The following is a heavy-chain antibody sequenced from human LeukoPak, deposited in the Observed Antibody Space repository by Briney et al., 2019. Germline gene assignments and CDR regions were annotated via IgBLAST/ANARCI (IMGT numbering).Heavy chain of an antibody. V-gene: IGHV4-39*01. D-gene: IGHD1-26*01. CDR2: IFYTGTT. J-gene: IGHJ4*02. CDR3: APLDSGRSSHIDF. CDR1: GGSVSSSSYY. Sequence: PSETLSLTCTLSGGSVSSSSYYWGWVRQPPGKGMECIGTIFYTGTTYYTPSLESRVSISVDMSKNQFSLSLPSVTAPDTAVYYCAPLDSGRSSHIDFWGQGTLVTVSS.